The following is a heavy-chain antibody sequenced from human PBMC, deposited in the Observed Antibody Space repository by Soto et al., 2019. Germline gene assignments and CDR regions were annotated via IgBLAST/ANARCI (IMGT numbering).Heavy chain of an antibody. V-gene: IGHV1-46*01. CDR3: ARELLSYYDFSGQYYYYGMDV. D-gene: IGHD3-3*01. CDR2: INPSGGST. Sequence: ASVKVSCKASGYTFTSYYMHWVRQAPGQGLEWMGIINPSGGSTSYAQKFQGRVTMTRDTSTSTVYMELSSLRSEDTAVYYCARELLSYYDFSGQYYYYGMDVWGQGTTVTVSS. CDR1: GYTFTSYY. J-gene: IGHJ6*02.